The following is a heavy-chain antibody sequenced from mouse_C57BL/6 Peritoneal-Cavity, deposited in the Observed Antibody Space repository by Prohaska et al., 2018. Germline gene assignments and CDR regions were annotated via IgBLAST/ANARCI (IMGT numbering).Heavy chain of an antibody. CDR1: GYTFTSYW. CDR3: ARGVIRGTVVATDYFDY. D-gene: IGHD1-1*01. Sequence: QVQLQQPGAELVMPGASVKLSCKASGYTFTSYWMHWVKQRPGQGLEWIGEIDPSDSYTNYNQKFKGKATLTVDKSSSTAYMQLSSLTSEDSAVYYCARGVIRGTVVATDYFDYWGQGTTLTVSS. V-gene: IGHV1-69*01. CDR2: IDPSDSYT. J-gene: IGHJ2*01.